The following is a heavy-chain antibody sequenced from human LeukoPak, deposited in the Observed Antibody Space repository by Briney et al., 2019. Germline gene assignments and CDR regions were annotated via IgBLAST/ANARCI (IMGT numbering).Heavy chain of an antibody. Sequence: GGSLTLSCVVSGITLSNYGMSWVRQVPGKGLEWVSGISGSGGNTYYADSVKGRFTISRDNSKNTLYLQMNSRRAADTAVYFCAKRGVVIRVFLVGFHKEASYFDSWGQGALVTVSS. CDR3: AKRGVVIRVFLVGFHKEASYFDS. V-gene: IGHV3-23*01. CDR2: ISGSGGNT. D-gene: IGHD3-10*01. CDR1: GITLSNYG. J-gene: IGHJ4*02.